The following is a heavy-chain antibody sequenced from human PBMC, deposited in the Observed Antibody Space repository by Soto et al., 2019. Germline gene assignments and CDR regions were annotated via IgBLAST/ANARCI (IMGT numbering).Heavy chain of an antibody. CDR3: ARDTHPTVTTPNFDY. V-gene: IGHV1-18*01. CDR1: GYTFTSYG. D-gene: IGHD4-17*01. Sequence: QVQLVQSGAEVKKPGASVKVSCKASGYTFTSYGISWVRQAPGQGLEWMGWISAYNGNTNYAQKLQGRFTMTTDTSPSTAYMELRSLRSDDTAVYYCARDTHPTVTTPNFDYWGQGTLVTVSS. J-gene: IGHJ4*02. CDR2: ISAYNGNT.